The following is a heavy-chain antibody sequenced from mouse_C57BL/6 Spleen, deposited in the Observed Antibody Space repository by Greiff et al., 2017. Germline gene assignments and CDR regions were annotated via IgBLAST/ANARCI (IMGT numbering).Heavy chain of an antibody. Sequence: QVQLQQPGAELVKPGASVKLSCKASGYTFTSYWMHWVKQRPGQGLEWIGMIHPNSGSTNYNEKFKSKATLTVDKSSSTAYMQLSSLTSEDSAVXYCAREGYYGSSGYFDYWGQGTTLTVSS. CDR1: GYTFTSYW. CDR2: IHPNSGST. D-gene: IGHD1-1*01. V-gene: IGHV1-64*01. CDR3: AREGYYGSSGYFDY. J-gene: IGHJ2*01.